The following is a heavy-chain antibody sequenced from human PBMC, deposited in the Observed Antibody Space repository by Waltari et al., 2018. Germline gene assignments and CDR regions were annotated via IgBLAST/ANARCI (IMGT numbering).Heavy chain of an antibody. J-gene: IGHJ4*02. CDR3: ACWKGAAGTLDY. Sequence: QVQLVQSGAEVKKPGASVKVSCKDSGYTFTSYALHWVRQAPGQRLEWMGWINAGNGNTKYSQKFQGRVTITRDTSASTAYMELSSLRSEDTAVYYCACWKGAAGTLDYWGQGTLVTVSS. CDR1: GYTFTSYA. V-gene: IGHV1-3*01. D-gene: IGHD6-13*01. CDR2: INAGNGNT.